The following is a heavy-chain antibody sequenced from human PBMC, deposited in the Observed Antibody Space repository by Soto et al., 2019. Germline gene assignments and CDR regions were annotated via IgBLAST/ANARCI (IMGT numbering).Heavy chain of an antibody. D-gene: IGHD5-12*01. CDR2: IYYSGST. CDR3: ARGYSGYDYDAFDI. Sequence: SETLSLTCTVSGGSISSYYWSWIRQPPGKGLEWIGYIYYSGSTNYNPSLKSRVTISVDTSKNQFSLKLSSVTAADTAVYYCARGYSGYDYDAFDIWGQGAMVTVSS. CDR1: GGSISSYY. V-gene: IGHV4-59*08. J-gene: IGHJ3*02.